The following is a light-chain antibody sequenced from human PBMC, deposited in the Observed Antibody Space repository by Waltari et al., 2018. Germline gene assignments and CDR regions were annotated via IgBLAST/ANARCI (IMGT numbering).Light chain of an antibody. J-gene: IGLJ3*02. Sequence: QSVLTQPPSVSGPPGQRITLPCSGSSSHIGSRIVNWYQHPPGTAPKLRIYGNYERPSGVPDRFSGSKSGTSASLAIDGLQSEDEADYYCTTWDGGLNAWVFGGGTKLTVL. CDR2: GNY. V-gene: IGLV1-44*01. CDR1: SSHIGSRI. CDR3: TTWDGGLNAWV.